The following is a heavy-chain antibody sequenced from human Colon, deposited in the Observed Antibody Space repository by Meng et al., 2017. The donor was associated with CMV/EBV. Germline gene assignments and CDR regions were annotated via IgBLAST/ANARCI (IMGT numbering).Heavy chain of an antibody. CDR3: ARDVFDTSSYDY. D-gene: IGHD2-2*01. CDR1: GFTFSNTW. CDR2: IKSKTDGGTT. J-gene: IGHJ4*02. V-gene: IGHV3-15*05. Sequence: GESLKISYAASGFTFSNTWIIWVRQAPGKGLEWVGRIKSKTDGGTTDYAAPVKGRFTISRDDSINTLYLQMNSLRVEDTAVYYCARDVFDTSSYDYWGQGTLVTVSS.